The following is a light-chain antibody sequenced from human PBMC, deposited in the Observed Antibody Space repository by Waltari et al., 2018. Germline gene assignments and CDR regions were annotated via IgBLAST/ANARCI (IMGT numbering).Light chain of an antibody. V-gene: IGKV3-20*01. Sequence: EIVLTQSPGTLSWSPGESATLSCRASQNVVGTYLAWYQQKPGQAPRLLISGTDTRATGIPDRFTGSESGTDFTLTISRLEPEDFAVYYCQQYGNLPITFGQGTRLEIK. CDR3: QQYGNLPIT. CDR1: QNVVGTY. CDR2: GTD. J-gene: IGKJ5*01.